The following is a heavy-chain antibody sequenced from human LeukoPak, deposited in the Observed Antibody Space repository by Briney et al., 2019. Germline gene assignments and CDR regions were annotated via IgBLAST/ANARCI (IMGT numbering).Heavy chain of an antibody. Sequence: GGSLRFSCAASGFTFSRHVMHWVRQAPGKGLEWVASISYDGNNKFYADSVKGRFTISRDNSRNTLYLQMNSLRGEDAAVYSCARGGIPTGPYYYFYYMDVWGKGTAVAVSS. J-gene: IGHJ6*03. D-gene: IGHD3-10*01. CDR1: GFTFSRHV. V-gene: IGHV3-30*01. CDR2: ISYDGNNK. CDR3: ARGGIPTGPYYYFYYMDV.